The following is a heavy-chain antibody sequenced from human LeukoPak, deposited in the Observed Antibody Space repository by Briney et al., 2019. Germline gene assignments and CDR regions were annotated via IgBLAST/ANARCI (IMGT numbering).Heavy chain of an antibody. D-gene: IGHD2-15*01. J-gene: IGHJ4*02. V-gene: IGHV4-38-2*02. CDR3: ARTTLRARSFDY. CDR1: GYFIRSGYY. CDR2: VFYSGNT. Sequence: SETLSLTCTVSGYFIRSGYYWGWIRQPPGKGLEWIGNVFYSGNTYYNPSLRGRLTICVDTTKNQFSLKLNSATAADAAVYYCARTTLRARSFDYWGQGILVTVSS.